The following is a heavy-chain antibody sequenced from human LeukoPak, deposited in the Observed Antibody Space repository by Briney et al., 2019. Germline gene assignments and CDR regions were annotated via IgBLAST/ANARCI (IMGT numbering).Heavy chain of an antibody. CDR1: GYTLSELS. CDR3: AREGQWLVQGDYYYGMDV. CDR2: IIPIFGTA. J-gene: IGHJ6*02. D-gene: IGHD6-19*01. Sequence: SVKVSCKVSGYTLSELSMHWVRQAPGKGLEWMGGIIPIFGTANYAQKFQGRVTITADKSTSTAYMELSSLRSEDTAVYYCAREGQWLVQGDYYYGMDVWGQGTTVTVSS. V-gene: IGHV1-69*06.